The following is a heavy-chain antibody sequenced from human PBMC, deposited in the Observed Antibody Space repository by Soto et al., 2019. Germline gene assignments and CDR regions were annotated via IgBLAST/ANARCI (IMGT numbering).Heavy chain of an antibody. Sequence: AGGSLRLSCAASGFTFSSYWMHWVRQAPGKGLVWVSRINSDGSSTSYADSVKGRFTISRDNAKNTLYLQMNSLRAEDTAVYYCARVSGIAAANYFDYPGQGTLVTVSS. J-gene: IGHJ4*02. CDR1: GFTFSSYW. CDR3: ARVSGIAAANYFDY. D-gene: IGHD6-13*01. CDR2: INSDGSST. V-gene: IGHV3-74*01.